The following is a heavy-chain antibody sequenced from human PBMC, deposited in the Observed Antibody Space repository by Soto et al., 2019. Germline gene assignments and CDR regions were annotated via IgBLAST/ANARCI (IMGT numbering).Heavy chain of an antibody. V-gene: IGHV4-34*01. CDR1: GGSFSGYY. CDR3: ARRPYDYSFDY. D-gene: IGHD5-12*01. J-gene: IGHJ4*02. CDR2: INHSGST. Sequence: SETLSLTCAVYGGSFSGYYWSWIRQPPGKGLEWIGEINHSGSTNYNPSLKSRVTISVDTSKNQFSLKLSSVTAADTAVYYCARRPYDYSFDYWGQGTLVTVSS.